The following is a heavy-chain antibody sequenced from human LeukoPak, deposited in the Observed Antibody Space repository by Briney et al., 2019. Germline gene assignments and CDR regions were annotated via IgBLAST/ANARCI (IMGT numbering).Heavy chain of an antibody. CDR3: ARDPLYDILTGYLLGAFDI. CDR2: ISAYNGNT. V-gene: IGHV1-18*01. J-gene: IGHJ3*02. D-gene: IGHD3-9*01. CDR1: GYTFTSYG. Sequence: GASVKVSCKASGYTFTSYGISWVRQAPGQGLEWMGWISAYNGNTNYAQKLQGRVTMTTDTSTSTAYMELRSLRSDDTAVYYCARDPLYDILTGYLLGAFDIWGQGTMVTVSS.